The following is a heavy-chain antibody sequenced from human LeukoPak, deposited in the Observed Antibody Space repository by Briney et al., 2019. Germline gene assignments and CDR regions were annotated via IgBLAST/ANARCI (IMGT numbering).Heavy chain of an antibody. J-gene: IGHJ3*02. Sequence: ASVKVSCKVSGYTLTELSMHWMRQAPGKGLEWMGGFDPEDGETIYAQKFQGRVTMTEDTSTDTAYMELSSLRSEDTAVYYCATVQREQWLFDIWGQGTMVTVSS. CDR1: GYTLTELS. CDR3: ATVQREQWLFDI. V-gene: IGHV1-24*01. D-gene: IGHD6-19*01. CDR2: FDPEDGET.